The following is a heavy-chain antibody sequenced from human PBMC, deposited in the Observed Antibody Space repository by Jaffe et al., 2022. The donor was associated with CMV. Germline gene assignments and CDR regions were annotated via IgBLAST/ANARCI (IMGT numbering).Heavy chain of an antibody. V-gene: IGHV4-59*01. CDR1: GGSISSYY. CDR2: IYYSGST. J-gene: IGHJ6*02. D-gene: IGHD3-10*01. CDR3: ARSSGSSWHYYYYGMDV. Sequence: QVQLQESGPGLVKPSETLSLTCTVSGGSISSYYWSWIRQPPGKGLEWIGYIYYSGSTNYNPSLKSRVTISVDTSKNQFSLKLSSVTAADTAVYYCARSSGSSWHYYYYGMDVWGQGTTVTVSS.